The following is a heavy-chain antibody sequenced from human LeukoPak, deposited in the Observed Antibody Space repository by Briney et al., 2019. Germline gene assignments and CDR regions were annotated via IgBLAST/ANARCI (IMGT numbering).Heavy chain of an antibody. CDR3: ARTSRLSTPRAFDV. J-gene: IGHJ3*01. CDR2: IHEDGSDK. V-gene: IGHV3-7*05. D-gene: IGHD4/OR15-4a*01. CDR1: GFTFSSYW. Sequence: GGSLRLSCVVSGFTFSSYWMNWVRQAPGKGLEWVANIHEDGSDKYYVDSVKGRFTISRDNAKNSLYLQMNSLRAEDTAVYYCARTSRLSTPRAFDVWGQGTMVTVSS.